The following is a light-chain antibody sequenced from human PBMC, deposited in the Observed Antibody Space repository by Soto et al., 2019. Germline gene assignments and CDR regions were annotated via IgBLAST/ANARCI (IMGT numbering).Light chain of an antibody. CDR2: EVR. CDR3: SSCTSISKMV. V-gene: IGLV2-14*03. Sequence: QSALTQPASVCGSPGHAISISCTGTSSDVGGYNCVSWYQQHPGRAPKLMIYEVRSRPSGVSNRFSGSKSGNTASLTISGLQAEEEADYYCSSCTSISKMVFGGGTKVTVL. J-gene: IGLJ2*01. CDR1: SSDVGGYNC.